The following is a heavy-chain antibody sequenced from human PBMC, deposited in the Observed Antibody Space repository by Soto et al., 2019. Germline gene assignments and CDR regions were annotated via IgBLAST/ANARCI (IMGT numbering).Heavy chain of an antibody. Sequence: QVQLVESGGGVVQPGRSLRLSCAASGFTLSSYGMPWVRQAPGKGLEGVAVISYEGSNKYYADSVKGRFTISRDNSKNTLYLQMNSLRAEDTAVYYCAKENELYFDYWGQGTLVTVSS. CDR3: AKENELYFDY. CDR2: ISYEGSNK. CDR1: GFTLSSYG. V-gene: IGHV3-30*18. J-gene: IGHJ4*02. D-gene: IGHD3-10*01.